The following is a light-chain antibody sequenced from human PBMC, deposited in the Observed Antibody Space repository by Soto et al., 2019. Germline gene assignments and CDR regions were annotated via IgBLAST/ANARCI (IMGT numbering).Light chain of an antibody. CDR2: DAS. J-gene: IGKJ1*01. CDR1: QTIGTY. V-gene: IGKV1-39*01. CDR3: QQSYNTPMT. Sequence: IEVTQSPSSLAASLGDRVTITCRASQTIGTYVNWYRQKSGAAPELLIYDASTLQSGVPSRFRGGASGTDFTLTIRSLQIDDFATYYCQQSYNTPMTFGQGTKVDIK.